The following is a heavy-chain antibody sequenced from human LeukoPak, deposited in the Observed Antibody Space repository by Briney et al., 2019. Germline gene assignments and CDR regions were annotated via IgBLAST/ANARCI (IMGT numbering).Heavy chain of an antibody. CDR1: GFTISSCA. J-gene: IGHJ4*02. CDR3: AKGSLGSLAGYFDY. V-gene: IGHV3-23*01. CDR2: ISGSGGSI. Sequence: GGSLRLSCTASGFTISSCAMSWVRQAPGKGLEWVSGISGSGGSIYYADSVKGRFTISRDDSKNTVYLQMNSLRAEDTAVYYCAKGSLGSLAGYFDYWGQGTLVTVSS. D-gene: IGHD1-26*01.